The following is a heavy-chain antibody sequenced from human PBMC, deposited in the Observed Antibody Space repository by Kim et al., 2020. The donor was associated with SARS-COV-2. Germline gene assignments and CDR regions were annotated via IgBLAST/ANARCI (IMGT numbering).Heavy chain of an antibody. CDR1: GYSFTNYW. CDR3: ARGRYDILTGYTELDY. D-gene: IGHD3-9*01. V-gene: IGHV5-10-1*01. CDR2: IDPSDSYT. Sequence: GESLKISCKGSGYSFTNYWISWVRQMPGKGLEWMGRIDPSDSYTNYSPSFQGHVTISADKSISTAYLQWSSLKASDTAMYYCARGRYDILTGYTELDYWGQGTLVTVYS. J-gene: IGHJ4*02.